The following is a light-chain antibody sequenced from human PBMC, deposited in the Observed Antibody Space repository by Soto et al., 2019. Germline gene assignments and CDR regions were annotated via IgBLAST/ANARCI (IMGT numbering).Light chain of an antibody. CDR3: QQLNSYQTWT. CDR2: AAS. Sequence: IQLTHSPSSLSASVGDRVTITCRASQGISSYLAWYQQKPGKAPKLLIYAASTLQSGVPSRFSGSGSGTDFTLTISSLQPEDFATYYCQQLNSYQTWTFGQGTKVDIK. V-gene: IGKV1-9*01. J-gene: IGKJ1*01. CDR1: QGISSY.